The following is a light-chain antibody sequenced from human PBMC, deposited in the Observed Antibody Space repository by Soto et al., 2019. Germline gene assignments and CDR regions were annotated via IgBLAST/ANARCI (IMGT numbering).Light chain of an antibody. Sequence: DIQMTQSPSSLSASVGDRVTITCRAGQSISSYLNWYQQKPGKAPKLLIYAASSLQSGVPSRFSGSGSGTDFTLTISSLQPEDFATYYCQQSYSTLPWTFGQGTKVEIK. CDR2: AAS. CDR3: QQSYSTLPWT. V-gene: IGKV1-39*01. J-gene: IGKJ1*01. CDR1: QSISSY.